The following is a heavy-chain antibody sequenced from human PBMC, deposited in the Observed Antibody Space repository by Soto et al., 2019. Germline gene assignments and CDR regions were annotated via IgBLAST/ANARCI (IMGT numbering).Heavy chain of an antibody. CDR1: GYSFTSYW. J-gene: IGHJ6*02. D-gene: IGHD2-8*01. V-gene: IGHV5-10-1*01. Sequence: PGESLKISCKGSGYSFTSYWISWVRQMPGKGLEWMGRIDLSDSYTNYSPSFQGHVTISADKSISTAYLQWSSLKASDTAMYYCAREGSVDEDIVLIPPTHYYYYGMDVWGQGTTVTVSS. CDR2: IDLSDSYT. CDR3: AREGSVDEDIVLIPPTHYYYYGMDV.